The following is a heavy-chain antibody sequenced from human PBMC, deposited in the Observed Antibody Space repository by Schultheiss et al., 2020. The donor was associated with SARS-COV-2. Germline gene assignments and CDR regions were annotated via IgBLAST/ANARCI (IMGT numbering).Heavy chain of an antibody. CDR1: GGTYRSYA. CDR3: ALCSSTSCSTTFYYYYYYMDV. V-gene: IGHV1-69*13. D-gene: IGHD2-2*01. Sequence: SVKVSCKASGGTYRSYAMSWVRQPPGQGLEWMGGIIPIFGTANYAQKFQGRVTITADESTSTAYMELSSLRSEDTAVYYCALCSSTSCSTTFYYYYYYMDVWGKGTTVTVSS. CDR2: IIPIFGTA. J-gene: IGHJ6*03.